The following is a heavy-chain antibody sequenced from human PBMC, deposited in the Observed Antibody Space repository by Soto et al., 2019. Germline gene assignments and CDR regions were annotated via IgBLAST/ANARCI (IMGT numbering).Heavy chain of an antibody. D-gene: IGHD3-22*01. V-gene: IGHV3-23*01. Sequence: GGSLRLSCAASGFTFSSYAVSWVRHAPGKGLEWVSAISGSGGSTYYADSVKGRFTISRDNSKNTLYLQMNSLRAEDTAVYYCAKQFRYYYDSSGYSDYWGQGTLVTVSS. CDR3: AKQFRYYYDSSGYSDY. CDR1: GFTFSSYA. J-gene: IGHJ4*02. CDR2: ISGSGGST.